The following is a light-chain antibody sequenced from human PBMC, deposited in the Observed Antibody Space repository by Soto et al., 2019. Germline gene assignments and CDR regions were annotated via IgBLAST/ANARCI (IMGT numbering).Light chain of an antibody. CDR3: QQYKTYSRT. V-gene: IGKV1-5*03. J-gene: IGKJ2*01. Sequence: DIQMTQSPSTLSASIGDRVTITCRALQRISHWLAWYQQQPGKAHQFLNYNATSLESGVPSRFSGSDSGTECTLPISSQQPDDFETYFCQQYKTYSRTFGQGTKLEIK. CDR1: QRISHW. CDR2: NAT.